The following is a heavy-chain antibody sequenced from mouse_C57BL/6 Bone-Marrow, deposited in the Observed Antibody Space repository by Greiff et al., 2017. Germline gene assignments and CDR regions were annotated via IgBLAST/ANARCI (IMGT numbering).Heavy chain of an antibody. CDR2: ISNGGGST. Sequence: EVQLVESGGGLVQPGGSLKLSCAASGFTFSDYYMYWVRQTPEKRLEWVAYISNGGGSTYYPDTVKGRFTISRDNAKNTLYLQMSRLKSEDTAMYYCARQRDRYFDYWGQGTTLTVSS. D-gene: IGHD3-3*01. J-gene: IGHJ2*01. V-gene: IGHV5-12*01. CDR1: GFTFSDYY. CDR3: ARQRDRYFDY.